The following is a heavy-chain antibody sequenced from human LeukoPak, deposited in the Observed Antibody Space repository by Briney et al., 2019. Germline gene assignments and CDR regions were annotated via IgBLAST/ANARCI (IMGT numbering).Heavy chain of an antibody. Sequence: GGSLRLSCAASGFTFSSYAMHWVRQAPGKGLEWVTTIWYDGSNRYYGDSVKGRFTISRDNSKSTVFLQMNSLRAEDTALYYCARAKGTHPYNWFDPWGQGTLVTVSS. J-gene: IGHJ5*02. CDR3: ARAKGTHPYNWFDP. CDR2: IWYDGSNR. V-gene: IGHV3-33*01. CDR1: GFTFSSYA.